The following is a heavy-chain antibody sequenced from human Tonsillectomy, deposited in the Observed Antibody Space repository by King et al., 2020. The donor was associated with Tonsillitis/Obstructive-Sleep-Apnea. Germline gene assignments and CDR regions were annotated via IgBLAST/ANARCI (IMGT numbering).Heavy chain of an antibody. CDR1: GFTFSSDW. J-gene: IGHJ4*02. CDR3: ARAFAVSGTGGYY. CDR2: INSDGNST. D-gene: IGHD6-19*01. V-gene: IGHV3-74*01. Sequence: VQLVESGGGLVQPGESMRLSCAASGFTFSSDWMHWVRQVPGKGLVWVSRINSDGNSTSYADSVKGRFTISRDNAKNTLYMQMNSLRAEDTAVYYCARAFAVSGTGGYYWGQGTLVTVSS.